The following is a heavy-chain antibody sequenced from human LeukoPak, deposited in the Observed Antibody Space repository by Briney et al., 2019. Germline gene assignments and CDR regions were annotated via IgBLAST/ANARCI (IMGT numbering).Heavy chain of an antibody. CDR2: INPNSGDT. V-gene: IGHV1-2*02. CDR3: AILRLSTGLWWFFDL. D-gene: IGHD2-8*02. CDR1: GYTFNACY. J-gene: IGHJ2*01. Sequence: ASMKVSCKASGYTFNACYLHWVRQAPGQGLEWMGWINPNSGDTKYAQKFQGRVTMTGDTSISTAYMELSRLRFDDTAVYYCAILRLSTGLWWFFDLWGRGTLVTVSS.